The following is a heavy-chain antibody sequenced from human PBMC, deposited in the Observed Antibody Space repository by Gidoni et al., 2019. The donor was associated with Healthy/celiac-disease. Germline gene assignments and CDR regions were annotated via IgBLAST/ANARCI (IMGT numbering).Heavy chain of an antibody. CDR2: IYHSGST. CDR3: ARGVVYSPDY. V-gene: IGHV4-38-2*02. Sequence: QVQLQDSGPVLVKPSETLSLTCTVSRYSISSGYYWGWTRQPPGKGLEWIGSIYHSGSTYDNPSLKSRVTISVDTSKNQFSMKLSSVTAADTDVYYCARGVVYSPDYWGQGTLVTVSS. J-gene: IGHJ4*02. CDR1: RYSISSGYY. D-gene: IGHD3-3*01.